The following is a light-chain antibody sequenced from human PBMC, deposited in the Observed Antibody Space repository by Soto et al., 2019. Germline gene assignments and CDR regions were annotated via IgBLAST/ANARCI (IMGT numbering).Light chain of an antibody. CDR1: QRVSSN. Sequence: EIVMTQSPATLSVSPGERATLSCRASQRVSSNLAWYQQKPGQPPRLLIYGASTRATGIPARFSGSGSGTEFTLTISSLQSEDFALYYCQQYNNWPPWTFGQGTKVEIK. V-gene: IGKV3-15*01. CDR2: GAS. J-gene: IGKJ1*01. CDR3: QQYNNWPPWT.